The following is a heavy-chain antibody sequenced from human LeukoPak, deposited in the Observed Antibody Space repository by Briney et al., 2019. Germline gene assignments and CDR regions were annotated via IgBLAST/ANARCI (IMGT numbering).Heavy chain of an antibody. V-gene: IGHV3-23*01. J-gene: IGHJ4*02. CDR3: AKDRVMYYYETSGYTSY. CDR2: ISGSGGST. CDR1: GFTFSSYA. Sequence: GGSLRLSCAASGFTFSSYAMSWVRQAPGKGLEWVSAISGSGGSTYYADSVKGRFTISRDNSKNTLYLQMNSLRAEDTAVYYCAKDRVMYYYETSGYTSYWGQGTLVTVSS. D-gene: IGHD3-22*01.